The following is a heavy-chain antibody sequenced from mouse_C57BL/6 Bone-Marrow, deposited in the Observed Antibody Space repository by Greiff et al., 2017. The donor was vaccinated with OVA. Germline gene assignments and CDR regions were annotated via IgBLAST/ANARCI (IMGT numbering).Heavy chain of an antibody. CDR3: ASVYYDYDDYYAMDY. V-gene: IGHV1-78*01. CDR1: GYTFTDHT. CDR2: IYPRDGST. Sequence: VKLVESDAELVKPGASVKISCKVSGYTFTDHTIHWMKQRPEQGLEWIGYIYPRDGSTKYNEKFKGKATLTADKSSSTAYMQLNSLTSEDSAVYFCASVYYDYDDYYAMDYWGQGTSVTVSS. D-gene: IGHD2-4*01. J-gene: IGHJ4*01.